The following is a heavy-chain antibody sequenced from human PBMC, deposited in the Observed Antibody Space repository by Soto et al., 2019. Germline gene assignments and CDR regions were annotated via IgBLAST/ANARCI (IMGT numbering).Heavy chain of an antibody. Sequence: PVGSVRLSCATSGLTFSNHAMSWVRQAPGGGLEWVSSMSGSSSTTYYADSVRGRFTISRDRSKNTLYLQMSSLRAEDTALYYCAKNQERELPRVIDFWGQGTLVTVSS. CDR2: MSGSSSTT. D-gene: IGHD1-7*01. J-gene: IGHJ4*02. CDR3: AKNQERELPRVIDF. CDR1: GLTFSNHA. V-gene: IGHV3-23*01.